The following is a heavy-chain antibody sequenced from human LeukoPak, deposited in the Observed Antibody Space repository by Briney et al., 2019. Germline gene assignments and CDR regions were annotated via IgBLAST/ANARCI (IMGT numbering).Heavy chain of an antibody. Sequence: ASVKVSCKASGYTFTGYYMHWVRQAPGQGLEWMGWINPNSGGTNYAQKFQGRVTMTRDTSISTAYMELSRLRSDDAAVYYCARDVSAGYYDILTGGGFGVDYWGQGTLVTVSS. CDR2: INPNSGGT. D-gene: IGHD3-9*01. J-gene: IGHJ4*02. CDR3: ARDVSAGYYDILTGGGFGVDY. CDR1: GYTFTGYY. V-gene: IGHV1-2*02.